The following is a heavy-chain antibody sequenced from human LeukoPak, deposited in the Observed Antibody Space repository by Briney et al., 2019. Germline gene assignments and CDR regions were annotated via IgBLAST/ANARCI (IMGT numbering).Heavy chain of an antibody. J-gene: IGHJ4*02. CDR2: ISSSSNYI. CDR1: AFTFSSYN. Sequence: GGSLRLSCTASAFTFSSYNMNWVRQAPGKGLEWVSSISSSSNYIFYTNSVKGRFTISRDNAKNSLYLQMNSLRAEDTAIYCCAKAYGSGSYYPDYWGQGTLVTVSS. D-gene: IGHD3-10*01. V-gene: IGHV3-21*01. CDR3: AKAYGSGSYYPDY.